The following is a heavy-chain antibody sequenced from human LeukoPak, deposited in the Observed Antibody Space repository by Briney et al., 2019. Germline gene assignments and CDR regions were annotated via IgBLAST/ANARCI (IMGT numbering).Heavy chain of an antibody. CDR1: GFTFSSYS. CDR2: ISTSSSYI. CDR3: ARGASVVPGIDNAFDI. D-gene: IGHD6-19*01. J-gene: IGHJ3*02. Sequence: TGGSLRLSCAASGFTFSSYSMNWVRQAPGKGLEWVSSISTSSSYINYADSVKGRFTISRDNAKKSLYLQMNSLRADDTALYYCARGASVVPGIDNAFDIWGQGTMVTVSS. V-gene: IGHV3-21*01.